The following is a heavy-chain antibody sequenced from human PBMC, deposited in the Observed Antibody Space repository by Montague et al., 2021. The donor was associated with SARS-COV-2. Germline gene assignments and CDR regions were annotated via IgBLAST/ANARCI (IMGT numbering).Heavy chain of an antibody. Sequence: SETLSLTCTVSVGSISSSSYCWGWIRQPPGKWLEWIGSIYYSGSTYYNPSLKSRVTISVDTSKNQFSLKLSSVTAADTAVYYCARDSSAVGRAWTFPSGGVQWLFDLWGRGSPVTVSS. CDR1: VGSISSSSYC. V-gene: IGHV4-39*02. J-gene: IGHJ2*01. CDR3: ARDSSAVGRAWTFPSGGVQWLFDL. CDR2: IYYSGST. D-gene: IGHD6-19*01.